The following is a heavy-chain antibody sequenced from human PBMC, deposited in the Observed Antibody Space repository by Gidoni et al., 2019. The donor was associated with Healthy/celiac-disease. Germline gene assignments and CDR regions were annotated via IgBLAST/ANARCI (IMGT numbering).Heavy chain of an antibody. J-gene: IGHJ3*02. D-gene: IGHD1-26*01. V-gene: IGHV1-46*01. Sequence: QVQLVQSGAEVNKPGASVQVSFKASGYTFTSYYMHWVRQAPGQGPEWMGIINPSGGSTSYAKKFQGRVTMTRDTSTSTVYMELSSLRSEDTAVYYCARDLTGGDRGSYSHDAFDIWGQGTMVTVSS. CDR1: GYTFTSYY. CDR2: INPSGGST. CDR3: ARDLTGGDRGSYSHDAFDI.